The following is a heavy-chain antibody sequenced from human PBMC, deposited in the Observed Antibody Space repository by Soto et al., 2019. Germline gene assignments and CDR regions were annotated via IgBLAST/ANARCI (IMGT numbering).Heavy chain of an antibody. CDR1: GGSITNYY. Sequence: QVQLQESGPGLVKPSETLSLTCTVSGGSITNYYCSWFRQPPGKGLEWIGYIQYNGYSAYNLSLESPAAMSMDTSKTQFSLMLESVTATATAVYYCARHGFGSLHGLVDVWGQGTTVIVSS. D-gene: IGHD3-10*01. CDR3: ARHGFGSLHGLVDV. J-gene: IGHJ6*02. CDR2: IQYNGYS. V-gene: IGHV4-59*08.